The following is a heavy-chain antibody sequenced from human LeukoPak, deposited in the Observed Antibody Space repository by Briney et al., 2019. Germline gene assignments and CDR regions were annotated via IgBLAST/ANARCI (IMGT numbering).Heavy chain of an antibody. CDR3: AKNSRQEMVWGGIDY. D-gene: IGHD2-8*01. CDR2: ISGGGGST. Sequence: GGSLRLSCAASGFSFSTYAMTWVRQAPGKGLEWVSAISGGGGSTYYADSVKGRFTISRDNSKNTLYLQMNSLRAEDTAVYYCAKNSRQEMVWGGIDYWGQGTLVTVSS. CDR1: GFSFSTYA. J-gene: IGHJ4*02. V-gene: IGHV3-23*01.